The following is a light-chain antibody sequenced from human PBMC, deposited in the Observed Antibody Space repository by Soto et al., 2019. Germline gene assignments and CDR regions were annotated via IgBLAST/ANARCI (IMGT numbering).Light chain of an antibody. CDR3: SSYTSSSTLEVV. V-gene: IGLV2-14*01. CDR1: SSDVGGYNY. CDR2: DVS. J-gene: IGLJ2*01. Sequence: QSALTQPASVSGSPGQSITISCTGTSSDVGGYNYVSWYQQHPGKAPKLMIYDVSNRPSGVSNRFSGSKSGNTASLTIAGLQAEDEADYYCSSYTSSSTLEVVFGGVTKVTV.